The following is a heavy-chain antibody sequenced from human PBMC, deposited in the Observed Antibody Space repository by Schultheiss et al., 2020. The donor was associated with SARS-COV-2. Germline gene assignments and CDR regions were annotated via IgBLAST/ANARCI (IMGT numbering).Heavy chain of an antibody. CDR3: VRDGSYCNGGRCYFAECFQH. V-gene: IGHV4-34*01. D-gene: IGHD2-15*01. CDR2: INHSGST. Sequence: GSLRLSCAVYGGSFSGYYWSWIRQPPGKGLEWIGEINHSGSTNYNPSLKSRVTISVDTSKNQFSLKLSSVTAADTAVYYCVRDGSYCNGGRCYFAECFQHWGQGTPVTVSS. CDR1: GGSFSGYY. J-gene: IGHJ1*01.